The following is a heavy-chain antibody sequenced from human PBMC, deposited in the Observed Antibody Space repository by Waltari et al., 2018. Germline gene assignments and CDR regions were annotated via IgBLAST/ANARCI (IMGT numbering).Heavy chain of an antibody. CDR2: IYTSGST. D-gene: IGHD1-26*01. Sequence: QVQLQESGPGLVKPSQTLSLTCTVSGGSIDSGSYYWSWIRQPAGKGLEWIGRIYTSGSTNYIPSRKGRVTISVDTSKNQFSLNLSSGTAADTAVYYCARGPLLSKVDYWGQGTLVTVSS. V-gene: IGHV4-61*02. CDR1: GGSIDSGSYY. CDR3: ARGPLLSKVDY. J-gene: IGHJ4*02.